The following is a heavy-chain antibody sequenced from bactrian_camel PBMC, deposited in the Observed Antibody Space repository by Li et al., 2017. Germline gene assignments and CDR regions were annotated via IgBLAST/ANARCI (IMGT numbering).Heavy chain of an antibody. V-gene: IGHV3S63*01. CDR2: INTVYGSS. D-gene: IGHD1*01. CDR1: KNVGGSNC. J-gene: IGHJ6*01. Sequence: HVQLVESGGGSVQAGGSLRLTCVVSKNVGGSNCIGWFRQVPGKSREGVASINTVYGSSDVSDSVKGRFTISRDNAVNVTLQMNDLKPEDTAVYYCAADLLRPPWSQAQFRYWGQGTQVTVS. CDR3: AADLLRPPWSQAQFRY.